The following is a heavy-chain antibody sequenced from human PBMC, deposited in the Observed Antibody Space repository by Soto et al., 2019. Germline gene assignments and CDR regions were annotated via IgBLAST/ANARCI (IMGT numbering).Heavy chain of an antibody. V-gene: IGHV3-21*01. D-gene: IGHD6-19*01. CDR2: ISSSSSYI. Sequence: EVQLVESGGGLVKPGGSLRLSCAASGFTFSSYSMNWVRQAPGKGLEWVSSISSSSSYIYYADSVKGRFTISRDNAKNSRYRQMNSRGAEDPAGYFFARDGIPGAGMDYWGQGTLVTFSS. CDR3: ARDGIPGAGMDY. J-gene: IGHJ4*02. CDR1: GFTFSSYS.